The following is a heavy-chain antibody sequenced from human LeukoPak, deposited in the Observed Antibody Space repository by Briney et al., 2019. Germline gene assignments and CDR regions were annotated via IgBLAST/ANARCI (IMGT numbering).Heavy chain of an antibody. Sequence: GGSLRLSCAASGFTVSSNYMSWVRQAPGKGLEWVSVIYSGGSTYYADSVKGRFTISRDNSKNTLYLQMNSLRAEDTAVYYRARSAGGAAEYWEYWGQGTLVTVSS. D-gene: IGHD6-13*01. CDR2: IYSGGST. CDR1: GFTVSSNY. V-gene: IGHV3-53*01. J-gene: IGHJ4*02. CDR3: ARSAGGAAEYWEY.